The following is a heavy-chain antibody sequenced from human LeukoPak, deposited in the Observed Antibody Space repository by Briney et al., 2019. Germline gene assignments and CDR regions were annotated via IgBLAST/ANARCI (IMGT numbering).Heavy chain of an antibody. CDR2: ISHSGST. CDR3: GRGERGVDY. CDR1: GYSISSGYY. J-gene: IGHJ4*02. V-gene: IGHV4-38-2*02. D-gene: IGHD2-8*01. Sequence: SETLSLTCTVSGYSISSGYYWGWIRQPPGKGLEWIASISHSGSTYYNPSLKSRVTISVDMSKNQFSLQLSSVTAADTAVYYCGRGERGVDYWGQGTLVTVSS.